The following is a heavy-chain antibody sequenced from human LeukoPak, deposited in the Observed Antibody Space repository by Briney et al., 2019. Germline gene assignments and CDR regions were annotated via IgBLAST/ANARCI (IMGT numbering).Heavy chain of an antibody. Sequence: PGGSLRLSCAASGFTFDDYAMHWVRQAPGKGLEWVSGISWNSGSIGYADSVKGRFTISRDNAKNSLYLQMNSLRAEDTAVYYCARYHLRDYYDSSGYGGYWGQGTLVTVSS. CDR1: GFTFDDYA. D-gene: IGHD3-22*01. CDR3: ARYHLRDYYDSSGYGGY. CDR2: ISWNSGSI. J-gene: IGHJ4*02. V-gene: IGHV3-9*01.